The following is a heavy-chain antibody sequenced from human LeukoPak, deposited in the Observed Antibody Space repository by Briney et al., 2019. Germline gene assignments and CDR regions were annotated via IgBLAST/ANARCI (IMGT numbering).Heavy chain of an antibody. J-gene: IGHJ4*02. CDR3: ARARGTGPWAHFHY. CDR1: GFMFSDEY. Sequence: GGSLRLSCAASGFMFSDEYMSWIRQAPGKGLEWVSYISNSGDFIAYADSVRGRFTISRDNAKNSLFLQMNSLRAEDTAVYYCARARGTGPWAHFHYWGQGTLVIVSS. CDR2: ISNSGDFI. D-gene: IGHD3-10*01. V-gene: IGHV3-11*01.